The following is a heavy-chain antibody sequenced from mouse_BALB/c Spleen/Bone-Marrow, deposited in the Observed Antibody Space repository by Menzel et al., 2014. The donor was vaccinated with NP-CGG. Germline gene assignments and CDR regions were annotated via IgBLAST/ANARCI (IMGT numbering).Heavy chain of an antibody. J-gene: IGHJ3*01. Sequence: VQLQQSGAELVRPGTSVTLSCKASGYTFTDYKMHRVKQTPVHGLEWIGLIDPETGGTAYNQKFKGKATLTADKSSSTAYMDLRSLTSEDSAVYYCKIVAYWGQGTLVAVSA. V-gene: IGHV1-15*01. CDR1: GYTFTDYK. CDR2: IDPETGGT. CDR3: KIVAY.